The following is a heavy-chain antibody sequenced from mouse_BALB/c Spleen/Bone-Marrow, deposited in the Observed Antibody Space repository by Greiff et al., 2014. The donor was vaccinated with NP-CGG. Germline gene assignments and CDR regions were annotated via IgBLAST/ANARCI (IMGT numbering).Heavy chain of an antibody. CDR2: ISSGGST. CDR1: GFTFSSYA. CDR3: AREGGTTAHYYAMDY. Sequence: EVKLVESGGGLVKPGGSLKLSCAAPGFTFSSYAMSWVRQTPEKRLEWVASISSGGSTYYPDSVKGRFTISRDNARNILYLQMSSLRSEDTAMYYCAREGGTTAHYYAMDYWGQGTSVTVSS. J-gene: IGHJ4*01. V-gene: IGHV5-6-5*01. D-gene: IGHD1-2*01.